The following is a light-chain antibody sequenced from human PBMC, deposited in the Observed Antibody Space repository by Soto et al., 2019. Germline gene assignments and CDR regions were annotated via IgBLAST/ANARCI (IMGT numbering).Light chain of an antibody. CDR3: QQYKNWPPIT. CDR1: QSVSSN. V-gene: IGKV3-15*01. J-gene: IGKJ5*01. Sequence: EIVMTQSPATLSVSPGESATLSCRASQSVSSNLAWYQQKRGQTPRLLIYGASTRATGIPARFSGSGSGTEFTLTISSLQSEDFAVYSCQQYKNWPPITFGQGTRLEIK. CDR2: GAS.